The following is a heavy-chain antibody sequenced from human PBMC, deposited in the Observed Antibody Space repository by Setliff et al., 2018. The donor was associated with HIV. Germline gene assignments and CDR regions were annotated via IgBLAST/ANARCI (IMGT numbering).Heavy chain of an antibody. Sequence: KPSETLSLTCAVYGGSFSGYYWSWIRQPPGKGLEWIGETNHSGSTNYNPSLKSRGTISVDTSKNQFSLKLSSVTAADTAVYHCARADNYYYDSGAFKSGLDAFDIWGQGTMVTVSS. J-gene: IGHJ3*02. CDR1: GGSFSGYY. CDR3: ARADNYYYDSGAFKSGLDAFDI. CDR2: TNHSGST. V-gene: IGHV4-34*01. D-gene: IGHD3-22*01.